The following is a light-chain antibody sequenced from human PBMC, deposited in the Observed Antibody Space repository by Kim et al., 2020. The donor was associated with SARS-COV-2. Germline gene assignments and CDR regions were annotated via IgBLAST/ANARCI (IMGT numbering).Light chain of an antibody. CDR3: SSYAGSNWV. Sequence: GQAVTISCTGTSSDVGGYNYVSWYQQHPGKAPKLMIYEVSKRPSGVPDRFSGSKSGNTASLTVSGLQAEDEADYYCSSYAGSNWVFGGGTQLTVL. CDR1: SSDVGGYNY. J-gene: IGLJ3*02. V-gene: IGLV2-8*01. CDR2: EVS.